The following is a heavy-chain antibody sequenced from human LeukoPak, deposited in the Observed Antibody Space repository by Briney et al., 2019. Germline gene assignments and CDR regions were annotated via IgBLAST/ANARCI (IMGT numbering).Heavy chain of an antibody. Sequence: SETLSLTCTVSGASISSHYWSWIRQPPGKGLEWIGYIDYSGSTYYNPSLKSRVTISVDTSKNQFSLNLSSVTAADTAVYYCARLDGDYYFDYWGQGTLVTVSS. CDR3: ARLDGDYYFDY. J-gene: IGHJ4*02. CDR1: GASISSHY. V-gene: IGHV4-59*06. CDR2: IDYSGST. D-gene: IGHD4-17*01.